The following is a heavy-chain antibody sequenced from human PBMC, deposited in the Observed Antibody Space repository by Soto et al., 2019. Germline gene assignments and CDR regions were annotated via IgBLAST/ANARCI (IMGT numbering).Heavy chain of an antibody. J-gene: IGHJ6*02. CDR2: ISYEGSNT. Sequence: PGGSLRLSCVASGFTFDTYGIHWVRQAPGKGLQWVALISYEGSNTYYADSVRGRFTISGDNSKNTLYLQMNTLRPEDTGVYYCARVTPGNNLYYFSGLDFWGQGTSVTVSS. CDR3: ARVTPGNNLYYFSGLDF. V-gene: IGHV3-30-3*01. CDR1: GFTFDTYG. D-gene: IGHD1-1*01.